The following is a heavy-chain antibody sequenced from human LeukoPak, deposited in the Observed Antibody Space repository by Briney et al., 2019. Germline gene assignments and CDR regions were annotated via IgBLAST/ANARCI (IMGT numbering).Heavy chain of an antibody. Sequence: ASVKVSCKASGYTFTGYYMHWMRQAPGQGLEWMGWINPNSGGTNYAQKFQGRVTMTRDTSISTAYMELSRLRSDDTAVYYCARDLGFSGYGRWFDPWGQGTLVTVSS. CDR2: INPNSGGT. V-gene: IGHV1-2*02. J-gene: IGHJ5*02. D-gene: IGHD5-12*01. CDR1: GYTFTGYY. CDR3: ARDLGFSGYGRWFDP.